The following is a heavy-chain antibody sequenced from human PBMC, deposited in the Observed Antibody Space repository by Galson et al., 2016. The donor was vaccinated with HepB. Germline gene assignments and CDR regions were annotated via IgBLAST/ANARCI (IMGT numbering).Heavy chain of an antibody. CDR1: GDSINGYY. Sequence: SETLSLTCIVSGDSINGYYWSWIRQSAGKGLEWIGHVSTSGTINSNPSLKSRVTMSIDTSKNQLSLKLSSVTAADTAFYYCARAFSRGEKYFWGQGTLVTVSS. V-gene: IGHV4-4*07. J-gene: IGHJ4*02. CDR2: VSTSGTI. D-gene: IGHD3-3*02. CDR3: ARAFSRGEKYF.